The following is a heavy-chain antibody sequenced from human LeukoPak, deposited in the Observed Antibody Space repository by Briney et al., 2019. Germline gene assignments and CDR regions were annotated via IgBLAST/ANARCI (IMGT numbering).Heavy chain of an antibody. Sequence: GGSLRLSCAASGFTFHTYPLNWVRQAPGKGLEWISHIRDSGITDYTDSVKGRFTISRDNARNSLYLQLSSLRAEDTAVYYSARDHDYAIDGWDQGTLVTVSS. CDR3: ARDHDYAIDG. J-gene: IGHJ4*02. V-gene: IGHV3-48*01. D-gene: IGHD4-17*01. CDR2: IRDSGIT. CDR1: GFTFHTYP.